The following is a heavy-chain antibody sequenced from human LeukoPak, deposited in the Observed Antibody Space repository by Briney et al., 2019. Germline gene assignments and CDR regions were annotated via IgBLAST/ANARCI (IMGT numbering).Heavy chain of an antibody. CDR2: IDYSGSD. J-gene: IGHJ5*02. CDR1: GGSISSSSYY. Sequence: PSETLSLTCTVSGGSISSSSYYGGWVRQPPGKWLEWVGSIDYSGSDYYNPPLKSRVTISVDTSKNQFSLKLSSVTAADTAVYYCARVVPGSSWLNNWFDPWGQGTLVTVSS. D-gene: IGHD6-13*01. V-gene: IGHV4-39*01. CDR3: ARVVPGSSWLNNWFDP.